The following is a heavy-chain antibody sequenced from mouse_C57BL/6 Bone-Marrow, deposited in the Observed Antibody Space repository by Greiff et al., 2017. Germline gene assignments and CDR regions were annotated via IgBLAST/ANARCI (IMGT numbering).Heavy chain of an antibody. J-gene: IGHJ1*03. Sequence: QVQLQQPGAELVMPGASVKLSCKASGYTFTSYWMHWVKQRPGQGLEWIGELDPSDSYTNYNQKFKGKSTLTVDKSSSTAYMQLSSLTSEDSAVYYCAREDDGYHWYFDVWGTGTTVTVSS. V-gene: IGHV1-69*01. D-gene: IGHD2-3*01. CDR2: LDPSDSYT. CDR3: AREDDGYHWYFDV. CDR1: GYTFTSYW.